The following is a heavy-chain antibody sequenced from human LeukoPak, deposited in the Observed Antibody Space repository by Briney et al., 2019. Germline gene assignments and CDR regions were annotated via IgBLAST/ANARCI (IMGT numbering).Heavy chain of an antibody. V-gene: IGHV4-59*01. J-gene: IGHJ4*02. CDR3: ARGVYIAAAQYGF. CDR1: GGSISSYY. Sequence: SETLSLTCTVSGGSISSYYWSWIRQPPGKGLERIGYIYYSGSTNYNPSLKSRVTMSVDTSKNQFSLKLSSVTAADTAVYYCARGVYIAAAQYGFWGQGTLVTVSS. CDR2: IYYSGST. D-gene: IGHD6-13*01.